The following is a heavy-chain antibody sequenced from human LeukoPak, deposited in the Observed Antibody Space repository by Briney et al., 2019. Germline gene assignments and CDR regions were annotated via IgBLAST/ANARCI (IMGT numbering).Heavy chain of an antibody. CDR3: ARDRPWFGAGDYYYGMDV. CDR1: GYTFTSYY. Sequence: ASVKVSCKASGYTFTSYYMHWVRQAPGQGLEWMGIINPSGGSTSFAQKFQGRVTMTRDTSTSTVYMELSGLRSEDTAVYYCARDRPWFGAGDYYYGMDVWGKGTTVTVSS. V-gene: IGHV1-46*01. D-gene: IGHD3-10*01. J-gene: IGHJ6*04. CDR2: INPSGGST.